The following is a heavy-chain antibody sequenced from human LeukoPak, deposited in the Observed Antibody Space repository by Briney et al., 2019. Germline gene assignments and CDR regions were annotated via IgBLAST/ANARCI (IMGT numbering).Heavy chain of an antibody. J-gene: IGHJ4*02. V-gene: IGHV7-4-1*02. CDR2: INTGTGNP. CDR3: TSFGAHSFDY. D-gene: IGHD3-10*01. CDR1: GYTFTSYA. Sequence: ASVKVSCKTSGYTFTSYAMNWVRQAPGQGLEFMGWINTGTGNPTYAQGFTGRFVFSLDTSVSTAYLQISTLKPEDTAVYYCTSFGAHSFDYWGQGTLVTVSS.